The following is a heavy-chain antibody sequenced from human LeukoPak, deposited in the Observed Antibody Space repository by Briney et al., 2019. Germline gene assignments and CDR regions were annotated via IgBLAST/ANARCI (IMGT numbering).Heavy chain of an antibody. CDR1: GYTFSSYG. CDR2: ISADNGNR. D-gene: IGHD2-15*01. CDR3: ARVYCSGGSCRQFDY. V-gene: IGHV1-18*01. J-gene: IGHJ4*02. Sequence: ASVKVSCKTSGYTFSSYGISWVRQAPGQGLEWMGWISADNGNRNYAQKVQDRVTMTTDTSTSTACMELRSLRSDDTAVYYCARVYCSGGSCRQFDYWGQGTRITVSS.